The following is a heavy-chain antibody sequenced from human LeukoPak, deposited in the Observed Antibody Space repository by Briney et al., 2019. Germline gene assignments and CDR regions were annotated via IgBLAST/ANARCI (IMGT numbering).Heavy chain of an antibody. J-gene: IGHJ4*02. Sequence: ASVKVSCKASGYTFTNYALHWLRQAPGQRLEWMGWTNGATGNTRFSQDFQGRLTITIDTSASTAYMELSSQRSEDTAVYYCARSPGGNARTWLDYWGQGTLVTVSS. D-gene: IGHD4-23*01. V-gene: IGHV1-3*02. CDR1: GYTFTNYA. CDR3: ARSPGGNARTWLDY. CDR2: TNGATGNT.